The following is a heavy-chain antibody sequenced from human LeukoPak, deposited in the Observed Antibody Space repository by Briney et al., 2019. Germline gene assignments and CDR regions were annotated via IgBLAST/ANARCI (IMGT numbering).Heavy chain of an antibody. CDR2: MNPNSGNK. D-gene: IGHD3/OR15-3a*01. V-gene: IGHV1-8*01. CDR1: GYTFTSYD. Sequence: ASVKVSCKASGYTFTSYDIHWVRQAAGQGLEWMGWMNPNSGNKGYAQKFQGRVTMTKNTSITTAYMDLSSLRSEDTVVYYCARALSWTTESYYYMDVWGKGTTVTVPS. CDR3: ARALSWTTESYYYMDV. J-gene: IGHJ6*03.